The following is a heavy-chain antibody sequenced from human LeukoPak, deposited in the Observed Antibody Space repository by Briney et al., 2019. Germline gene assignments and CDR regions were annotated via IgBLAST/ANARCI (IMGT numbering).Heavy chain of an antibody. CDR1: GGSISGYY. Sequence: SETLSLTCTVSGGSISGYYWTWIRQPPGKGLEWIGYIYSSGSTNHNPSLKSRVTISVDTSKNQFSLRLSSVTAADTAVYYCARHRYTSSSSYFDFWGQGTLVTVSS. J-gene: IGHJ4*02. CDR2: IYSSGST. CDR3: ARHRYTSSSSYFDF. V-gene: IGHV4-59*08. D-gene: IGHD6-6*01.